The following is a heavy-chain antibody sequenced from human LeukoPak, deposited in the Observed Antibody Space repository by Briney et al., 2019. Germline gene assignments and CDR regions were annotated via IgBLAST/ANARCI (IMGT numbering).Heavy chain of an antibody. CDR2: IIPIFGTA. Sequence: ASVKVSCKASGGTFSSYAISWVRQAPGQGLEWMGGIIPIFGTANYAQKFQGRVTITADKSTSTAYMELSSLRSEDTAVYYCARVGSGSYYFDYWDQGTLVTVSS. V-gene: IGHV1-69*06. CDR3: ARVGSGSYYFDY. J-gene: IGHJ4*02. CDR1: GGTFSSYA. D-gene: IGHD3-10*01.